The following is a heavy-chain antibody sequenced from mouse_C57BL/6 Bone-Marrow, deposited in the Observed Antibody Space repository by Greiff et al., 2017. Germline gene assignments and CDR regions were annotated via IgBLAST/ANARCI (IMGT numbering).Heavy chain of an antibody. Sequence: VQLQQPGAELVKPGASVKLSCKASGYTFTSYWMHWVKQRPGRGLEWIGRIDPNSGGTKYNEQLKSKATLTVDKPSSTAYMKLSSLTSEDSAVYYCARSHYYDYDVPLFAYWGQGTLVTVSA. CDR1: GYTFTSYW. D-gene: IGHD2-4*01. CDR2: IDPNSGGT. CDR3: ARSHYYDYDVPLFAY. J-gene: IGHJ3*01. V-gene: IGHV1-72*01.